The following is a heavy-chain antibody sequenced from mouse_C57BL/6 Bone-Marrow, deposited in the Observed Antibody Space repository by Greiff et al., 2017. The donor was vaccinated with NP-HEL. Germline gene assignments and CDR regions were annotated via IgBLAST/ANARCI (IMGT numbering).Heavy chain of an antibody. D-gene: IGHD1-1*01. CDR1: GYTFTGYW. V-gene: IGHV1-9*01. CDR2: ILPGSGST. CDR3: ASPGPAYYYGSSLYYFDY. Sequence: QVQLQQSGAELMKPGASVKLSCKATGYTFTGYWIEWVKQRPGHGLEWIGEILPGSGSTNYNEKFKGKATFTADTSSNTAYMQLSSLTTEDSAIYYCASPGPAYYYGSSLYYFDYWGQGTTLTVSS. J-gene: IGHJ2*01.